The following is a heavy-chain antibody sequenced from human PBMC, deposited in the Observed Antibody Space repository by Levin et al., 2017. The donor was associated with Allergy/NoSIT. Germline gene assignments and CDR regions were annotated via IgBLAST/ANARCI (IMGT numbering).Heavy chain of an antibody. CDR2: IDPSDSYT. V-gene: IGHV5-10-1*01. D-gene: IGHD3-10*01. CDR3: ARHPDMVRGVKGAVDY. J-gene: IGHJ4*02. CDR1: GYSFTSYW. Sequence: GESLKISCKGSGYSFTSYWISWVRQMPGKGLEWMGRIDPSDSYTNYSPSFQGHVTISADKSISTAYLQWSSLKASDTAMYYCARHPDMVRGVKGAVDYWGQGTLVTVSS.